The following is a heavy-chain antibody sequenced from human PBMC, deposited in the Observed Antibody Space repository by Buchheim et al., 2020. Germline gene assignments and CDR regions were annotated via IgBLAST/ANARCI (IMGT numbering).Heavy chain of an antibody. V-gene: IGHV5-10-1*01. D-gene: IGHD6-19*01. CDR2: IDPSDSYT. CDR3: ARQVAVAGWFDP. CDR1: GYSFTNYW. J-gene: IGHJ5*02. Sequence: EVQLVQSGAEVKKPGESLRISCKGSGYSFTNYWINWVRQMPGKGLEWMGRIDPSDSYTYYSPSFQGHVTISADKSIDTAYLQWISLEASDTAIYYCARQVAVAGWFDPWGQGTL.